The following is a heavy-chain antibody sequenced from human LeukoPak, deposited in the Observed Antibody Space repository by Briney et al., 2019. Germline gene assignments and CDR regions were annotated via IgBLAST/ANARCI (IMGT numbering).Heavy chain of an antibody. CDR3: AKEQWLINSFDN. J-gene: IGHJ4*02. CDR2: ISNDGSNN. D-gene: IGHD6-19*01. Sequence: GGSLRLSCAASGLSFSNYDMHWVRQAPGKGLEWVALISNDGSNNNYADSVRGRFNISRDNSKNTLYLEVNSLRVEDTGVYYCAKEQWLINSFDNWGQGTLVTVSS. V-gene: IGHV3-30*18. CDR1: GLSFSNYD.